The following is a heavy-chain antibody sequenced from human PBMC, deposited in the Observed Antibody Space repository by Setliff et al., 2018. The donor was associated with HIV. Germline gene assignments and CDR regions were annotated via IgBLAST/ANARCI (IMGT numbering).Heavy chain of an antibody. V-gene: IGHV4-59*01. Sequence: SETLSLTCIVSGAPISSGTWSWIRQPPGKGLQWIGFIYNTETTNYNPSLKSRVTISRDTSKNQFSLKLTSLTAADTAVYYCARGGTSSNWFDPWGQGTLVTVSS. CDR2: IYNTETT. J-gene: IGHJ5*02. CDR3: ARGGTSSNWFDP. CDR1: GAPISSGT. D-gene: IGHD2-2*01.